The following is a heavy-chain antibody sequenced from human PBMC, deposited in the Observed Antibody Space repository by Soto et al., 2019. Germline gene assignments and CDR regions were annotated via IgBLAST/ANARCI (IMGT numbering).Heavy chain of an antibody. D-gene: IGHD3-3*01. J-gene: IGHJ5*02. CDR3: ARGNRFLEPLAWFDP. CDR1: GYTLTSYG. Sequence: GASVKVSCKASGYTLTSYGISWVRKAPGQGLEGVGWISAYNGNTNYAQKLQGRGTMTTDTSTSTAYMELRSLRSDDTAVYYCARGNRFLEPLAWFDPWGQGTLVTVSS. CDR2: ISAYNGNT. V-gene: IGHV1-18*01.